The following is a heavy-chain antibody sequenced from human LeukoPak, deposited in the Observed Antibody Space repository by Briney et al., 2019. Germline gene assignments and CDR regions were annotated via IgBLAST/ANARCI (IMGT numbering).Heavy chain of an antibody. V-gene: IGHV1-18*01. J-gene: IGHJ3*02. D-gene: IGHD2-15*01. CDR1: GYTFTSYG. CDR3: AREGLGGYCSGGSCYYAFDI. Sequence: ASVKVSCKASGYTFTSYGISWVRQATGQGLEWMGWISAYNGNTNYAQKLQGRVTMATDTSTSTAYMELRSLRSDDTAVYYCAREGLGGYCSGGSCYYAFDIWGQGTMVTVSS. CDR2: ISAYNGNT.